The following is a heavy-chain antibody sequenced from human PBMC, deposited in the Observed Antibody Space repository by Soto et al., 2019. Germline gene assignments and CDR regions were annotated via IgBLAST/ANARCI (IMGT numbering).Heavy chain of an antibody. CDR2: IWSDGSNI. CDR3: AKDRSTVTPYFDY. V-gene: IGHV3-30*02. J-gene: IGHJ4*02. CDR1: GFTFNNYG. Sequence: GGSLRLSCAASGFTFNNYGMHWVRQAPGKGLEWLAVIWSDGSNIWYEDSVKGRFTVSRDNSKNTLFLQMSSLRAEDTAVYYCAKDRSTVTPYFDYWGQGTLVTVFS. D-gene: IGHD4-17*01.